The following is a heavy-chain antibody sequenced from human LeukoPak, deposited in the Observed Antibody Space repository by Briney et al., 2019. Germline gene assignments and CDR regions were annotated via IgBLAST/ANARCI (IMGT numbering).Heavy chain of an antibody. D-gene: IGHD3-10*01. CDR1: GFTVSSNY. V-gene: IGHV3-53*01. CDR2: IYSGGST. J-gene: IGHJ4*02. CDR3: AKDQGSYGSGSYYSDY. Sequence: GGSLRLSCAASGFTVSSNYMSWVRQAPGKGLEWVSVIYSGGSTYYADSVKGRFTISRDNSKNTLYLQMNSLRAEDTAVYYCAKDQGSYGSGSYYSDYWGQGTLVTVSS.